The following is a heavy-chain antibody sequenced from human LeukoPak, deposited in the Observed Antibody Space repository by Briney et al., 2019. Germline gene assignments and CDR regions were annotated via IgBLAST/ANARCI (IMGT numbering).Heavy chain of an antibody. J-gene: IGHJ2*01. Sequence: GRSLRLSCAASGFTFSSYAMHWVRQAPGKGLEWVAVITYDGSNKYYADSVKGRFTISRDNSKNTLYLQMNSLRAEDTAVYYCARDRYYYDSSGYYSWYFDLWGRGTLFTVSS. CDR1: GFTFSSYA. CDR3: ARDRYYYDSSGYYSWYFDL. D-gene: IGHD3-22*01. CDR2: ITYDGSNK. V-gene: IGHV3-30*04.